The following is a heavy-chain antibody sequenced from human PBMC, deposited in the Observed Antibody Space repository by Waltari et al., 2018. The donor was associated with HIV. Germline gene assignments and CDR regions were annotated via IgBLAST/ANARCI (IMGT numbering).Heavy chain of an antibody. CDR1: GGSFSGYY. D-gene: IGHD6-13*01. V-gene: IGHV4-34*01. Sequence: QVQLQQWGAGLLKPSETLSLTCAVYGGSFSGYYWSWIRQPPGKGLEWIGEINHSGSTNYNPSLKSRVTISVDTSKNQFSLKLSSVTAADTAVYYCARFAGIAAAVPRGWFDPWGQGTLVTVSS. J-gene: IGHJ5*02. CDR3: ARFAGIAAAVPRGWFDP. CDR2: INHSGST.